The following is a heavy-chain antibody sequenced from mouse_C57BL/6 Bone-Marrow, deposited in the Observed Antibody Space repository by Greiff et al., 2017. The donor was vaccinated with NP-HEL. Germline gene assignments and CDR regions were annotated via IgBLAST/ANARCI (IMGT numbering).Heavy chain of an antibody. CDR1: GFTFTDYY. CDR3: ARYIAGNYFDY. Sequence: EVMLVESGGGLVQPGGSLSLSCAASGFTFTDYYMSWVRQPPGKALEWLGFIRNKANGYTTEYSASVKGRFTISRDNSQSILYLQMNALRDEDSATYYFARYIAGNYFDYWGQGTTLTVSS. V-gene: IGHV7-3*01. CDR2: IRNKANGYTT. J-gene: IGHJ2*01.